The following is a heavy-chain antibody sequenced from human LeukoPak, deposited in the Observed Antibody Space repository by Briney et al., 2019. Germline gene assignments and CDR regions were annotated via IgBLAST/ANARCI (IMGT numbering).Heavy chain of an antibody. CDR1: GFTFSSYA. Sequence: GGSLRLSCAASGFTFSSYAMHWVRQAPGKGLEYVSAISSNGGSTYYANSVKGRFTISRDNSKNALYLQMGSLRAEDMAVYYCARAPKPGSCTNGVCYGWRGPYDYWGQGTLVTVSS. CDR2: ISSNGGST. D-gene: IGHD2-8*01. CDR3: ARAPKPGSCTNGVCYGWRGPYDY. J-gene: IGHJ4*02. V-gene: IGHV3-64*01.